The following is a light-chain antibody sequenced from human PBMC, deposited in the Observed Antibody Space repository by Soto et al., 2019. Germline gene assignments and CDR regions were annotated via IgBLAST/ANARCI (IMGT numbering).Light chain of an antibody. CDR3: LQNNYHPLP. Sequence: AIQMTQSPSSLSASVGDRVTNTCRASQGIRNDLGWYQQKPRKAPKLLIYAASTLQNGAPSGSGGGGSGTVFTLTIATLHPKIFQTYYCLQNNYHPLPFGGGTKGDIK. J-gene: IGKJ4*01. V-gene: IGKV1-6*01. CDR1: QGIRND. CDR2: AAS.